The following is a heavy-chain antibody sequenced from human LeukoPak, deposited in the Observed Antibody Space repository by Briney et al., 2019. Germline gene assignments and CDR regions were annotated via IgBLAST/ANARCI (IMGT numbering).Heavy chain of an antibody. V-gene: IGHV4-39*07. CDR1: GGSIDTYNYY. CDR3: ARAKYSSGWGGGYFQH. J-gene: IGHJ1*01. CDR2: IYHSGST. Sequence: SETLSLTCTISGGSIDTYNYYWGWIRQPPGKGLEWIGSIYHSGSTYYNPSLKSRVTISVDTSKNQFSLKLSSVTAADTAVYYCARAKYSSGWGGGYFQHWGQGTLVTVSS. D-gene: IGHD6-19*01.